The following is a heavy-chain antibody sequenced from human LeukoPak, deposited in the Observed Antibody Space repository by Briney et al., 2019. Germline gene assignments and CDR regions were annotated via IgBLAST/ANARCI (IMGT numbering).Heavy chain of an antibody. CDR1: GDSISSYY. J-gene: IGHJ4*02. CDR2: IYYSGST. V-gene: IGHV4-59*01. Sequence: SETLSLTCTVSGDSISSYYWTWIRQPPGKRLEWIGYIYYSGSTNYNPSRKSRVTISVDTSKNQFSLKLSSVTAADTAVYYCARGTVGLDYWGQGTLVTVSS. D-gene: IGHD4-23*01. CDR3: ARGTVGLDY.